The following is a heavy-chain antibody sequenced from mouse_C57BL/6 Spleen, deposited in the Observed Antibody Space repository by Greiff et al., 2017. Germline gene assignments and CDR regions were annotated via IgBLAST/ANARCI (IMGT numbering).Heavy chain of an antibody. Sequence: QVQLQQPGAELVRPGSSVKLSCKASGYTFTSYWMDWVKQRPGQGLEWIGNIYPSDGETHYTQKFKDKATLTVDKSSSTAYMQLSSLTSEDSAVYYCAREPFDGYYAMDYWGQGTSVTVSS. V-gene: IGHV1-61*01. CDR1: GYTFTSYW. J-gene: IGHJ4*01. D-gene: IGHD2-3*01. CDR3: AREPFDGYYAMDY. CDR2: IYPSDGET.